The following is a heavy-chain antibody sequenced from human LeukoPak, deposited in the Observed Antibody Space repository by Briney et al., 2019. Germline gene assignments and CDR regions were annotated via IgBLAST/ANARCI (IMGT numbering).Heavy chain of an antibody. CDR1: GFSFTISA. Sequence: GGSLRLSCAASGFSFTISAMAWVRQAPGKGLEWVSGISGSGDRKDFADSVKGRFTISRDNRKNTLHLQMNSLRVEDTALYYCTRDATYYLRYGYFDYWGQGTLVTVSS. J-gene: IGHJ4*02. D-gene: IGHD2/OR15-2a*01. V-gene: IGHV3-23*01. CDR2: ISGSGDRK. CDR3: TRDATYYLRYGYFDY.